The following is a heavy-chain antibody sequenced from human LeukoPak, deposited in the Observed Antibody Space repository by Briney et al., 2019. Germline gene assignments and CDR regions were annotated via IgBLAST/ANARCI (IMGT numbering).Heavy chain of an antibody. CDR3: ARGDFIAATPKGY. CDR1: GFTFSIYS. CDR2: ISSTSSYI. D-gene: IGHD6-13*01. J-gene: IGHJ4*02. V-gene: IGHV3-21*06. Sequence: PGGSLRLSCAASGFTFSIYSMNWVRQAPGKGLEWVSSISSTSSYINYADLVRGRFTISRDNAKNSLYLQMNSLRAEDTAMYYCARGDFIAATPKGYWGQGTLVTVSS.